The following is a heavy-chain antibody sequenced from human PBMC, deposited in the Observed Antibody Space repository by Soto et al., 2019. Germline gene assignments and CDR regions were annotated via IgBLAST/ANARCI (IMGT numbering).Heavy chain of an antibody. CDR3: ARAPGSYLYDY. J-gene: IGHJ4*02. Sequence: SETLSLTCAVSGGSISSGGYSWSWIRQPPGKGLEWIGYIYHSGSTYYNPSLKSRVTISVDRSKNQFSLKLSSVTAADTAVYYCARAPGSYLYDYWGQGTLVTVSS. CDR1: GGSISSGGYS. D-gene: IGHD1-26*01. V-gene: IGHV4-30-2*01. CDR2: IYHSGST.